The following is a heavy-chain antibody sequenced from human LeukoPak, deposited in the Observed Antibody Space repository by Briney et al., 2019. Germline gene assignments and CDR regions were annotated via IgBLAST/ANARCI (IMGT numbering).Heavy chain of an antibody. J-gene: IGHJ4*02. CDR3: SRADYYGSGSYSPNFDY. CDR2: IYYSGST. CDR1: GGSISSYY. D-gene: IGHD3-10*01. V-gene: IGHV4-59*01. Sequence: SETLSLTCTVSGGSISSYYWSWIRQPPGKGLECIGYIYYSGSTNYNPSLKSRVTISVDMSKNQFSLKLTSVTAADTAVYYCSRADYYGSGSYSPNFDYWGQGTLVTVSS.